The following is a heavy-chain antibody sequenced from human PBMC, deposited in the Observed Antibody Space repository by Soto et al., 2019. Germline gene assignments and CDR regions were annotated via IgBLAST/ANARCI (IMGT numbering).Heavy chain of an antibody. CDR1: GGSISTSSYY. V-gene: IGHV4-39*01. CDR2: IYYSGST. Sequence: QLQLQESGPGLVKPSETLSLTCTVSGGSISTSSYYWGWIRQPPGKGLEWIGSIYYSGSTYYNPSLKSRDTISVDTSKNQFSLKLSSVTAADTAVYYCARRYWNYVVDCWGQGTLVTVSS. D-gene: IGHD1-7*01. J-gene: IGHJ4*02. CDR3: ARRYWNYVVDC.